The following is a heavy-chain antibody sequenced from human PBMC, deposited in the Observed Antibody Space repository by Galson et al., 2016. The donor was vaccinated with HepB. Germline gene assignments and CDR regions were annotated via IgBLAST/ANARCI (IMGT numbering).Heavy chain of an antibody. D-gene: IGHD1-1*01. CDR1: GFTFSNYA. J-gene: IGHJ5*02. CDR2: MRGSAEMR. V-gene: IGHV3-23*01. CDR3: AKGYNVYEFTSPAGS. Sequence: SLRLSCAASGFTFSNYAMSWVRLAPGKGLEWLSTMRGSAEMRYYADSVKGRFTISRDNSSNTLYLQMSSLRAEDTAIYYCAKGYNVYEFTSPAGSWGQGTLVTVSS.